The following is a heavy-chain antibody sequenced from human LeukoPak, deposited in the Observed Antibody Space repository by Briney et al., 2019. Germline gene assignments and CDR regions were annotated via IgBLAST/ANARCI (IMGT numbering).Heavy chain of an antibody. D-gene: IGHD6-13*01. V-gene: IGHV3-30*04. CDR3: ARAVRAPGTPENGFDV. Sequence: VRSLRLSCAASEFTFSTYAMHWVRQAPGKGRGCVAVISIDGLDTYYADSLRVRSTISRDTSMDNLYLQMNSLREEDMGFYFCARAVRAPGTPENGFDVWGQGTMVTVSS. CDR1: EFTFSTYA. CDR2: ISIDGLDT. J-gene: IGHJ3*01.